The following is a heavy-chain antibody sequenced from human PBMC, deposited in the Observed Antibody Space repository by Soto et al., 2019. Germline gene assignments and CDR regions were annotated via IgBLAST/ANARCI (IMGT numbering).Heavy chain of an antibody. CDR2: IHHSGST. CDR3: VRGPTSGWNA. Sequence: TSETLSLTCAVSGGSISNKNWWSWVRQSPGKGLEWIGEIHHSGSTNYNTSLKSRVTTSVDKSKNQFSLNLGSVTAADKDVYYCVRGPTSGWNAWGQGTLVPVYS. J-gene: IGHJ5*02. D-gene: IGHD6-19*01. CDR1: GGSISNKNW. V-gene: IGHV4-4*02.